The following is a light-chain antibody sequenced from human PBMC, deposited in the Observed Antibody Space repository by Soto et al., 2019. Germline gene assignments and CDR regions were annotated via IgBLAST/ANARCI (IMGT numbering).Light chain of an antibody. CDR1: QGIRND. J-gene: IGKJ2*01. Sequence: AIQMTQSPSSLSASVGDRVTITCRASQGIRNDLGWYQQNPGKAPKLLIYAASTLQSGVPSRFSGSGFGTDFALTISSLQPEDFATYYCLQDYSYPYTFGQGTKLEIK. CDR2: AAS. CDR3: LQDYSYPYT. V-gene: IGKV1-6*01.